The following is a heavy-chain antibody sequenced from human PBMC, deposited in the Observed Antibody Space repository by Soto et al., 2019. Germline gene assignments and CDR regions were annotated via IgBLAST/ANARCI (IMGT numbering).Heavy chain of an antibody. CDR2: IYYTGSA. CDR3: PFYRDTKNFFAS. Sequence: TSETLSLTCTVSGGSISGDDYYWSWIRQPPGMGLEWIGYIYYTGSAYYNPSLKSRVTISVDTSKSQFSLRLSSVAAADTAVYYCPFYRDTKNFFASGGQGTLVTVSS. CDR1: GGSISGDDYY. D-gene: IGHD5-18*01. V-gene: IGHV4-30-4*01. J-gene: IGHJ4*02.